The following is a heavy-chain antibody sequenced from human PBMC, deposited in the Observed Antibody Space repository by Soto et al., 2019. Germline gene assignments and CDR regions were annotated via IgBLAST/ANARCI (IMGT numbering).Heavy chain of an antibody. CDR1: GYTFNTYG. CDR3: ARDPHEFWTRYWFDP. V-gene: IGHV1-18*01. Sequence: SVKVSCKTSGYTFNTYGINWVRQAPGQGLELMGWISAYDGKTTYAEKFQGRVTLTTDTSTSTAYMELRSLRSDDTAIYYCARDPHEFWTRYWFDPWGQGTPVTVSS. J-gene: IGHJ5*02. CDR2: ISAYDGKT. D-gene: IGHD3-3*01.